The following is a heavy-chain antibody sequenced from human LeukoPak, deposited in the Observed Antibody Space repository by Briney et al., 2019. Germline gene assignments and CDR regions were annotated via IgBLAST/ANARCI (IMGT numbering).Heavy chain of an antibody. CDR2: IRSSGTST. V-gene: IGHV3-48*04. D-gene: IGHD1-7*01. Sequence: GGSLRLSCAASGFTFSSFSMNWVRQAPGKGLEWGSYIRSSGTSTDYTGSVKGRFTISRDNAKNSLYLQMNSLRAEDTAVYYCARMNYVSSGWGAPFDYWGQGTLVTVSS. J-gene: IGHJ4*02. CDR3: ARMNYVSSGWGAPFDY. CDR1: GFTFSSFS.